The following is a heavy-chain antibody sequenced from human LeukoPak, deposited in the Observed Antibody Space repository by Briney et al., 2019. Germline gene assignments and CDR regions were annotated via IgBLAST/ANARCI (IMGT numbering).Heavy chain of an antibody. CDR1: GGSISSHY. J-gene: IGHJ5*02. CDR2: IYYSGST. CDR3: AREQRRYGDYGWFDP. V-gene: IGHV4-59*11. Sequence: SETLSLTCTVSGGSISSHYWSWIRQPPGKGLEWIGYIYYSGSTNYNPSLKSQVTISVDTSKNQFSLKLSSVTAADTAVYYCAREQRRYGDYGWFDPWGQGTLVTVSS. D-gene: IGHD4-17*01.